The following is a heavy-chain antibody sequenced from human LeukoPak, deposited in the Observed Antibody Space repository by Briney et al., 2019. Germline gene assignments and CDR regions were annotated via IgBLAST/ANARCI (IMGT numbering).Heavy chain of an antibody. CDR2: ISGSGVST. CDR1: GFTFSSYA. J-gene: IGHJ4*02. D-gene: IGHD2-2*01. Sequence: PGGSLRLSCAASGFTFSSYAMSWVRQAPGKGLEWVSAISGSGVSTYYADSVQGRFTISRDNSKNTLYLQMNSRRAEDTAVYYCAKGRGYCSSTSCYEAFDYWGQGTLVTVSS. V-gene: IGHV3-23*01. CDR3: AKGRGYCSSTSCYEAFDY.